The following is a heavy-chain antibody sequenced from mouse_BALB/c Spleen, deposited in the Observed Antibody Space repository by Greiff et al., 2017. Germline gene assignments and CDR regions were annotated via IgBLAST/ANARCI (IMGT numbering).Heavy chain of an antibody. J-gene: IGHJ3*01. D-gene: IGHD2-14*01. CDR1: GYTFTSYW. Sequence: QVQLKQPGAELVKPGASVKLSCKASGYTFTSYWMHWVKQRPGQGLEWIGEINPSNGRTNYNEKFKSKATLTVDKSSSTAYMQLSSLTSEDSAVYYCAAYYRDDGGAFAYGGQGTLVTVSA. CDR3: AAYYRDDGGAFAY. V-gene: IGHV1S81*02. CDR2: INPSNGRT.